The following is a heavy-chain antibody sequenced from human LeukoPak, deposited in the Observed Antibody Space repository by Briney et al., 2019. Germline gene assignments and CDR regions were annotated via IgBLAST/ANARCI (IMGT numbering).Heavy chain of an antibody. CDR2: IISIFGTA. CDR3: AREGDYSNRRLDFDY. J-gene: IGHJ4*02. D-gene: IGHD4-11*01. V-gene: IGHV1-69*13. Sequence: SVKVSCMASGGTFSSYAISWVRQAPGQGLEWMGGIISIFGTANYAQKFQGRVTITADESTSTAYMELSSLRSEDTAVYYCAREGDYSNRRLDFDYWGQGTLVTVSS. CDR1: GGTFSSYA.